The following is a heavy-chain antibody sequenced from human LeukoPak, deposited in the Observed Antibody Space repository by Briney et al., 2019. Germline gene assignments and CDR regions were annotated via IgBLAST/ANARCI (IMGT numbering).Heavy chain of an antibody. CDR3: ARVTIRSGSPLHAFDI. J-gene: IGHJ3*02. Sequence: PSETLSLTCTVSGGSISSSSYYWGCIRQPPGKGLEWIGSIYYSGNTYYNPSLKSRVTISVDTSKNQFSLKPSSVTAADTAVYYCARVTIRSGSPLHAFDIWGQGTMVTVSS. CDR2: IYYSGNT. V-gene: IGHV4-39*07. D-gene: IGHD3-22*01. CDR1: GGSISSSSYY.